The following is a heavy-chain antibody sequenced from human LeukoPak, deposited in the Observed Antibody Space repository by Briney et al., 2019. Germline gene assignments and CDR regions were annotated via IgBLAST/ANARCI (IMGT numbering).Heavy chain of an antibody. CDR1: GFTFGDYA. CDR2: ISSSSSYI. Sequence: GRSLRLSCTASGFTFGDYAMNWVRQAPGKGLEWVSSISSSSSYIYYADSVKGRFTISRDNAKNSLCLQMNSLRAEDTAVYYCARSSTPTYYYYYYYMDVWGKGTTVTVSS. J-gene: IGHJ6*03. V-gene: IGHV3-21*01. D-gene: IGHD5/OR15-5a*01. CDR3: ARSSTPTYYYYYYYMDV.